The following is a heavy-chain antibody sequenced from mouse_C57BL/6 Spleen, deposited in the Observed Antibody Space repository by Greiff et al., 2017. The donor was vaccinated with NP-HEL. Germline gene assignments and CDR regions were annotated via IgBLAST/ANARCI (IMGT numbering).Heavy chain of an antibody. V-gene: IGHV1-69*01. CDR3: ARGEFITTVVAQYYYAMDY. J-gene: IGHJ4*01. Sequence: QVQLQQPGAELVMPGASVKLSCKASGYTFTSYWMHWVKQRPGQGLEWIGEIDPSDSYTNYNQKFKGKSTLTVDKSSSTAYMQRSSLTSEDSAVYYCARGEFITTVVAQYYYAMDYWGQGTSVTVSS. D-gene: IGHD1-1*01. CDR2: IDPSDSYT. CDR1: GYTFTSYW.